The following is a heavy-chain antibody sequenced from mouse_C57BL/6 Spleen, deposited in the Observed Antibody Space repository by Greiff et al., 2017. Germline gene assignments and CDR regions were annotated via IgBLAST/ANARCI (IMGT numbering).Heavy chain of an antibody. CDR3: TRSYYGSSYGY. CDR1: GYTFTDYE. CDR2: IDPETGGT. V-gene: IGHV1-15*01. D-gene: IGHD1-1*01. Sequence: QVQLKQSGAELVRPGASVTLSCKASGYTFTDYEMHWVKQTPVHGLEWIGAIDPETGGTAYNQKFKGKAILTADKSSSTAYMGLRSLTSEDSAVYYCTRSYYGSSYGYWGQGTTLTVSS. J-gene: IGHJ2*01.